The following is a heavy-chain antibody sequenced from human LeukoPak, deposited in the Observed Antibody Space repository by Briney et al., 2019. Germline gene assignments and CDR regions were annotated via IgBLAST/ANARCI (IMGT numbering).Heavy chain of an antibody. Sequence: PGRPLRLSCVPSGYTFSSHGMYWVRQAPGKGLEWVAVIWYDGSNKYYADSVKGRFTVSRDNFKNTLYLQMNSLRAEDTAFYYCARDLNWGFDYWGQGALVTVSS. CDR3: ARDLNWGFDY. CDR1: GYTFSSHG. CDR2: IWYDGSNK. V-gene: IGHV3-33*01. J-gene: IGHJ4*02. D-gene: IGHD7-27*01.